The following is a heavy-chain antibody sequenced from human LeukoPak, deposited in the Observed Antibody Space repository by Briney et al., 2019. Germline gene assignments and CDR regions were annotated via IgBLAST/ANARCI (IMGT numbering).Heavy chain of an antibody. Sequence: TGGSLRLSCAASGFTFSYYSMSWVRQAPGKGLEWVSGITGSAGSTHYADSVKGRFTISRDNTKNTLYLQMNSLRAEDTAIYYCAKSSYYDSSGYYREYYFDYWAREPWSPSP. V-gene: IGHV3-23*01. J-gene: IGHJ4*02. CDR1: GFTFSYYS. CDR3: AKSSYYDSSGYYREYYFDY. D-gene: IGHD3-22*01. CDR2: ITGSAGST.